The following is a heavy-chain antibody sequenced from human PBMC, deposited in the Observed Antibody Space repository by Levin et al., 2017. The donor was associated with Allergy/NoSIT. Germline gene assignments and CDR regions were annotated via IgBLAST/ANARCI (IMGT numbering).Heavy chain of an antibody. CDR3: ARRFVPSSNWDFDY. V-gene: IGHV4-39*01. CDR2: IYSAGTT. Sequence: PGKGLEWIASIYSAGTTYYNPSVKNRVTISVDTSKNQFSLKLTSVSAADTAVYYCARRFVPSSNWDFDYWGQGTLLTVSS. J-gene: IGHJ4*02. D-gene: IGHD4-11*01.